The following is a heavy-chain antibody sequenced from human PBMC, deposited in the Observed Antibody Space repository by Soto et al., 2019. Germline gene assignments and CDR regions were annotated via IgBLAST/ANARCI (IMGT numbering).Heavy chain of an antibody. CDR2: IYYSGTS. CDR1: GGSISDDTYY. J-gene: IGHJ5*02. V-gene: IGHV4-39*01. D-gene: IGHD2-2*01. CDR3: ARLHCDSPNCVPLDP. Sequence: QLQLQESGPGLVKTSETLSLTCTVSGGSISDDTYYWGWIRQPPGKGLEWIGSIYYSGTSSYNPSLKSRVTMSVDTSKRKLALRLSSVTAADTAVYYCARLHCDSPNCVPLDPWGQGTLVIVSS.